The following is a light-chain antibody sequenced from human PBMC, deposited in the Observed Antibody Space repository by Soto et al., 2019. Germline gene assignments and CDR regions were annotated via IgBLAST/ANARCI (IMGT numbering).Light chain of an antibody. CDR2: DVS. CDR1: SSDVGGYNY. V-gene: IGLV2-14*01. J-gene: IGLJ2*01. CDR3: YSYTSSSTNVV. Sequence: QSALTQPASVSGSPGQSITISCTGTSSDVGGYNYVSCDQQHPGKAPKLLIYDVSNRTSGVSNRFAGSKSGNTASLPISGLQAEDEDDYYCYSYTSSSTNVVFGEGTKLTVL.